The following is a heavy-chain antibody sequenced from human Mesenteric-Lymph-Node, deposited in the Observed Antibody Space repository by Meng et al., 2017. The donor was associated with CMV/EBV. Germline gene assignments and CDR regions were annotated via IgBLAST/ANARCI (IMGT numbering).Heavy chain of an antibody. Sequence: GESLKISCAASGFTFTSYSMTWVRQAPGKGLEWVSYISSSGSTIYYADSVKGRFTISRDNAKNSLYLQMNSLRAEDTAVYYCARATGYCTSTSCLGIDYWGQGTLVTVSS. V-gene: IGHV3-48*04. J-gene: IGHJ4*02. D-gene: IGHD2-2*01. CDR2: ISSSGSTI. CDR1: GFTFTSYS. CDR3: ARATGYCTSTSCLGIDY.